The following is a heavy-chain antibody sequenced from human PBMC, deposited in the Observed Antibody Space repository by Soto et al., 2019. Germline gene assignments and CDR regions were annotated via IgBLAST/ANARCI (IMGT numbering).Heavy chain of an antibody. J-gene: IGHJ6*02. V-gene: IGHV1-18*01. CDR2: ISTYNGDT. CDR3: ASEGVAPYYYYGMDV. Sequence: ASVKVSCKASGYTFTSYAIHWVRQAPGQGLEWMGWISTYNGDTNYAQTFQGRVTMTTDTSTSTVHMEVRSLRSDDTAVYYCASEGVAPYYYYGMDVWG. D-gene: IGHD5-12*01. CDR1: GYTFTSYA.